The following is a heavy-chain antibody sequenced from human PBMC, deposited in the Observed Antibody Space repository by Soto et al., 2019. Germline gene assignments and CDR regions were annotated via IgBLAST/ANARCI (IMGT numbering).Heavy chain of an antibody. CDR1: GYSFTNYW. Sequence: GESLKISCKGSGYSFTNYWISWVRQLPGKALELVGRIDPSDSYTDYSPSFQGHVTISADQSTSTAFLQWSSLQASDTAMYYCARHKPIGASEYWGQGXQVTVHS. V-gene: IGHV5-10-1*01. CDR3: ARHKPIGASEY. J-gene: IGHJ4*02. D-gene: IGHD5-12*01. CDR2: IDPSDSYT.